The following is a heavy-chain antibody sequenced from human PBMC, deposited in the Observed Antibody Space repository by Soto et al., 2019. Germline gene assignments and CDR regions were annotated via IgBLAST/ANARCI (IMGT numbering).Heavy chain of an antibody. V-gene: IGHV3-13*01. CDR2: IGTAGDT. CDR3: ARGRHTAMTYYYYYYMDV. J-gene: IGHJ6*03. CDR1: GFTFSSYD. Sequence: GGSLRLSCAASGFTFSSYDMHWVRQATGKGLEWVSAIGTAGDTYYPGSVKGRFTISRENAKNSLYLQMNSLRAGDTAVYYCARGRHTAMTYYYYYYMDVWGKGTTVTVSS. D-gene: IGHD5-18*01.